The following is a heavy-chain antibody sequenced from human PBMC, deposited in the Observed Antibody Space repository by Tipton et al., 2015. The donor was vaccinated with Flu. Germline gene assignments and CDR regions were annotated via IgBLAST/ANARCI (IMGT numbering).Heavy chain of an antibody. Sequence: TLSLTCTVSGGSISSYYWSWIRQPPGKGLEWIGYIYYSGSTNYNPSLKSRVTISVDTSKNQFSLKLSSVTAADTDVYYCARLSMVQGDLDYWGQGTLVTVSS. J-gene: IGHJ4*02. CDR2: IYYSGST. CDR1: GGSISSYY. CDR3: ARLSMVQGDLDY. D-gene: IGHD3-10*01. V-gene: IGHV4-59*08.